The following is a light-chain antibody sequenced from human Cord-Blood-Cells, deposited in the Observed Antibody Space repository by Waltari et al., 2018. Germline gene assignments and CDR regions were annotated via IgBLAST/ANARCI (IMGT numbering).Light chain of an antibody. CDR1: SSNIGNNY. V-gene: IGLV1-51*02. J-gene: IGLJ1*01. CDR3: GTWDSSLSAYV. CDR2: ENK. Sequence: QSVLTQPPSVSAAPGQQVTISCSGSSSNIGNNYVSCYQQPPGTAPKLLIYENKKRPPGIPDRFSGAKSGTSATLGITGRQTGDEADYYCGTWDSSLSAYVFGTGTKVTVL.